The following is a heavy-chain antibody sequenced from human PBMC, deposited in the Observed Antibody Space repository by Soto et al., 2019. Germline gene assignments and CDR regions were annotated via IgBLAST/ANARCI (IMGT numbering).Heavy chain of an antibody. CDR1: GGTFSSYA. Sequence: ASVKVSCKASGGTFSSYAISWVRQAPGQGLEWMGGIIPIFGTANYAQKFQGRVTITADESTSTAYMELSSLRSDDTAVYYCARVGGYDFWSGYLTHIRKGYYYYGMDVWGQGTTVTVSS. CDR3: ARVGGYDFWSGYLTHIRKGYYYYGMDV. D-gene: IGHD3-3*01. CDR2: IIPIFGTA. J-gene: IGHJ6*02. V-gene: IGHV1-69*13.